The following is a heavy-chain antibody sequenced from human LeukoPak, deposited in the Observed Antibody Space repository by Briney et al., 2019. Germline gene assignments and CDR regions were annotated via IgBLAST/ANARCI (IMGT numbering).Heavy chain of an antibody. CDR2: IYYSGST. D-gene: IGHD3-10*01. J-gene: IGHJ6*03. Sequence: SETLSLTCTVSGGSISSYYWSWNRQPPGKGLEWIGYIYYSGSTNYNPSLKSRVTISVDTSKNQFTLKLNSVTTADAAVYYCARDSFAGGYYYLDVWGKGTTVTVSS. CDR3: ARDSFAGGYYYLDV. V-gene: IGHV4-59*12. CDR1: GGSISSYY.